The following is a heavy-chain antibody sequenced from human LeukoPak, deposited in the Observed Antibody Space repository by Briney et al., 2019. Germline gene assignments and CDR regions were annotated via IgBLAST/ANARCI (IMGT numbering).Heavy chain of an antibody. CDR1: GDSVSSNSAA. Sequence: SQTLSLTCAISGDSVSSNSAAWNWIRQSPSRGLEWLGRTCYRSKWYNDYAVSVKSRITINPDTSKNQFSLQLNSVTLEDTAVYYCAGDGYNQGSFDYWGQGTPVTVSS. CDR3: AGDGYNQGSFDY. V-gene: IGHV6-1*01. J-gene: IGHJ4*02. D-gene: IGHD1-14*01. CDR2: TCYRSKWYN.